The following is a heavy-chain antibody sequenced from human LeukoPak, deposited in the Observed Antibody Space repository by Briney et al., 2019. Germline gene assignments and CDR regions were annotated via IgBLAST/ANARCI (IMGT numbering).Heavy chain of an antibody. CDR3: ARGPLRFLEWPRGFDY. CDR2: INHSGST. D-gene: IGHD3-3*01. CDR1: GGSFSGYY. J-gene: IGHJ4*02. V-gene: IGHV4-34*01. Sequence: PSETLSLTCAVYGGSFSGYYWGWIRQPPGKGLEWIGEINHSGSTNYNPSLKSRVTISVDTSKNQFSLKLSSVTAADTAVYYCARGPLRFLEWPRGFDYWGQGTLVTVSS.